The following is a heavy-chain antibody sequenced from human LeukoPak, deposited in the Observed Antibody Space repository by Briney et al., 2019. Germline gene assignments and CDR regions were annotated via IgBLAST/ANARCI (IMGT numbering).Heavy chain of an antibody. J-gene: IGHJ4*02. D-gene: IGHD3-10*01. CDR3: AKVSYYGSGNLDY. V-gene: IGHV3-23*01. CDR2: ISGSGDST. Sequence: GGSLRLSCATSGFTFSSYAMSWVRQAPGKGLEWVSTISGSGDSTYYADSEKGRFSNSRDNSKNTLYLQMNSLRAEDTAVYFCAKVSYYGSGNLDYWGQGTLVTVSS. CDR1: GFTFSSYA.